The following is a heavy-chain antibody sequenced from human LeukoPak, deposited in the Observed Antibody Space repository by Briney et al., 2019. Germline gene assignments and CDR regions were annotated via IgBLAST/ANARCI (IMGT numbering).Heavy chain of an antibody. CDR3: AREADYCSSTSCYFDY. Sequence: GGSLRLSCAASGFTFSSYAMHWVRQAPGKGLEWVAVISYDGSNKYYADSVKGRFTISRDNSKNTLYLQMNSLRAEDTAVYYCAREADYCSSTSCYFDYWGQGTLVTVSS. J-gene: IGHJ4*02. CDR2: ISYDGSNK. D-gene: IGHD2-2*01. CDR1: GFTFSSYA. V-gene: IGHV3-30-3*01.